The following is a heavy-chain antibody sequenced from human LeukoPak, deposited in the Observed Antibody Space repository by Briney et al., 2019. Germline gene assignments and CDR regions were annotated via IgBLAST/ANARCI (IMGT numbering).Heavy chain of an antibody. Sequence: GGSLRLSCAAPGFTFSTYWMNWVRQAPGKGLEWVANIKPDGSEKYYVDYVKGRFTISRDNAKNSLYLQMNSLRVEDTAVYYCARDWGHFDSWGQGTLVTVSS. CDR3: ARDWGHFDS. J-gene: IGHJ4*02. D-gene: IGHD7-27*01. CDR1: GFTFSTYW. CDR2: IKPDGSEK. V-gene: IGHV3-7*01.